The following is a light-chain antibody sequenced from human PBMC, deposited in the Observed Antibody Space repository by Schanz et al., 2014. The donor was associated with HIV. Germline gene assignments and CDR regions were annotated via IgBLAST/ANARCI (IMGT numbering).Light chain of an antibody. J-gene: IGLJ2*01. Sequence: QSALTQPASVSGSPGQLVTISCTGTSSDVGDYNYVSWYQQHPGKAPKLMIYDVSNRPSGVSNRFSGSKSGNTASLTISGLQAEDEADYYCSSYTSSSTYVVFGGGTKLTVL. CDR1: SSDVGDYNY. CDR3: SSYTSSSTYVV. V-gene: IGLV2-14*01. CDR2: DVS.